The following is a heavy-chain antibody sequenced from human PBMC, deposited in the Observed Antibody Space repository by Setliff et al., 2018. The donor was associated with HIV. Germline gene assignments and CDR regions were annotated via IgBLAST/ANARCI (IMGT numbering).Heavy chain of an antibody. Sequence: SETLSLTCTVSGGSISSSSYYWGWIRQSPGKGLEWIGTIYYSGSTYYNPSLKSRVTISVDTSKNQFSLTMTSVTAADTAVYYCARHRQISDWFDPWGQGILVTVSS. CDR2: IYYSGST. J-gene: IGHJ5*02. D-gene: IGHD3-10*01. CDR1: GGSISSSSYY. V-gene: IGHV4-39*01. CDR3: ARHRQISDWFDP.